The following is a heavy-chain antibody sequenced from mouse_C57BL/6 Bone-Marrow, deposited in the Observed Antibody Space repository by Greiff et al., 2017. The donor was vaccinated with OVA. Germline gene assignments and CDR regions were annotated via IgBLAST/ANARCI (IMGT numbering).Heavy chain of an antibody. Sequence: QVQLQQSGAELVKPGASVKMSCKASGYTFTSYWITWVKQRPGQGLEWIGDIYPGSGSTNYNEKFKSKATLTVDTSSSTAYMQLGSLTSEDSAVYYCARGGYDYDDWYFDVWGTGTTVTVSS. CDR3: ARGGYDYDDWYFDV. CDR2: IYPGSGST. J-gene: IGHJ1*03. CDR1: GYTFTSYW. D-gene: IGHD2-4*01. V-gene: IGHV1-55*01.